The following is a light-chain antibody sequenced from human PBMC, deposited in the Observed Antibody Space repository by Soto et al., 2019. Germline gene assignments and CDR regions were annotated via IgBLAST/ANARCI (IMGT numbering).Light chain of an antibody. Sequence: QSALTQPPSASGSPGQSVTISCTGTSSDVGAYHYVSWYQHHPGKAPKLMIYQVTNRPSGVSDRFSGSKSGNTASLTISGLRADDEADYYCTSYSSTDTFYVFGTGTKLTVL. CDR1: SSDVGAYHY. V-gene: IGLV2-8*01. CDR2: QVT. CDR3: TSYSSTDTFYV. J-gene: IGLJ1*01.